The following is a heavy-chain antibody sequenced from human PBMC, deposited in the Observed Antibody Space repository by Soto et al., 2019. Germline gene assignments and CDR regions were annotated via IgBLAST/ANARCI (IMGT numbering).Heavy chain of an antibody. CDR3: ALVLRYIDWLLYRAGAFDI. J-gene: IGHJ3*02. V-gene: IGHV3-21*04. CDR2: ISSSGSYI. Sequence: PGGSLRLSCAASGFSFSSYSMNWVRQAPGKGLEWVSSISSSGSYIYYADSVKGRFTISRDNSKNTLYLQMNSLRSEDTAVYYCALVLRYIDWLLYRAGAFDIWGQGTMVTVSS. CDR1: GFSFSSYS. D-gene: IGHD3-9*01.